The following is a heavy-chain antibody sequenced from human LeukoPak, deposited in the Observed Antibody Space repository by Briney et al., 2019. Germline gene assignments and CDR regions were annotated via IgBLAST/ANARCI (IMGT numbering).Heavy chain of an antibody. V-gene: IGHV3-7*01. Sequence: PGGSLRLSCAASGFTFTSYWMSWVRQAPGKGLEWVANIKQDGSEKYYVDSVKGRFIISRDNAKNSLYLQMNSLRAEDTAVYYCARAHITYDSSGYYYVDWFDPWGQGTLVTVSS. CDR3: ARAHITYDSSGYYYVDWFDP. D-gene: IGHD3-22*01. J-gene: IGHJ5*02. CDR2: IKQDGSEK. CDR1: GFTFTSYW.